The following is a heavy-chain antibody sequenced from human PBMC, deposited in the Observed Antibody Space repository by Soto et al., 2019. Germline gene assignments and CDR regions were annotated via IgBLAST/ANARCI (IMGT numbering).Heavy chain of an antibody. V-gene: IGHV1-69*02. J-gene: IGHJ6*03. D-gene: IGHD3-16*01. CDR1: GGTFSSYT. CDR3: ARGGEFHYYYMDV. Sequence: ASVKVSCKASGGTFSSYTISWVRQAPGQGLEWMGRIIPILGIANYAQKFQGRVTITADKSTSTAYMELSSLRSEDTAVYYCARGGEFHYYYMDVWGKGTTVTVSS. CDR2: IIPILGIA.